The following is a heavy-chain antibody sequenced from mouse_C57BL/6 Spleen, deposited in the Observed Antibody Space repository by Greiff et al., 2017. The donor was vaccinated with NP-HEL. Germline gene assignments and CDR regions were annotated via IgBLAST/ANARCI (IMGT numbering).Heavy chain of an antibody. CDR1: GYAFSSYW. J-gene: IGHJ1*03. V-gene: IGHV1-80*01. CDR3: ARGDDGSGWYFDV. CDR2: IYPGDGDT. Sequence: VQLQQSGAELVKPGASVKISCKASGYAFSSYWMNWVKQRPGKGLEWIGQIYPGDGDTNYNGKFKGKATLTADKSSSTAYMQLSSLTSEDSAVYFCARGDDGSGWYFDVWGTGTTVTVSS. D-gene: IGHD1-2*01.